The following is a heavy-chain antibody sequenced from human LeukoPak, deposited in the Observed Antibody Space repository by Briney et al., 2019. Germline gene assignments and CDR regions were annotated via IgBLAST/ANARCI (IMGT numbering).Heavy chain of an antibody. CDR3: ARDKRHSYGKYFDP. CDR2: ISLGNT. V-gene: IGHV4-59*12. D-gene: IGHD5-18*01. CDR1: GDTLSTYY. J-gene: IGHJ4*02. Sequence: SETLSLTCSLSGDTLSTYYWNWIRQTPGRGLEWIGHISLGNTEYNPSLKSRVTISVDASKNEFYLRLTSVTAADTALYFCARDKRHSYGKYFDPWSQGTLVSVSS.